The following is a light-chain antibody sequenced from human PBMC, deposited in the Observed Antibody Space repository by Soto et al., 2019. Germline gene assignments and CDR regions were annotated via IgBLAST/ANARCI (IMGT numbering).Light chain of an antibody. V-gene: IGKV3-20*01. CDR1: QSVSSSY. J-gene: IGKJ4*01. CDR2: GAS. CDR3: QQYGSSPPIT. Sequence: GVTKWSGTLSLSTGERATLSCRAVQSVSSSYLAWYQQKPGQAPRLLIYGASTRATGIPDRFSGSGSGTDFTLTISRLEPEDFAVYYCQQYGSSPPITFGGGTKVDIK.